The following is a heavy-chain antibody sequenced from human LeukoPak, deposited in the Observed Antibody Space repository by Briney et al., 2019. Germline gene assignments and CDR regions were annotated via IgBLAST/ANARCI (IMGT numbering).Heavy chain of an antibody. D-gene: IGHD2-2*01. CDR3: ARVGDCGSPACDY. V-gene: IGHV1-2*02. CDR2: INPNSGGT. CDR1: GYTFTRYY. J-gene: IGHJ4*02. Sequence: ASVTVSCKASGYTFTRYYMHWVRQAPGQGLEWMGWINPNSGGTNYAQKFQGRVTMTRHTSISTAYMELSRLRSDDTAVYYCARVGDCGSPACDYWGQGTLVTVSS.